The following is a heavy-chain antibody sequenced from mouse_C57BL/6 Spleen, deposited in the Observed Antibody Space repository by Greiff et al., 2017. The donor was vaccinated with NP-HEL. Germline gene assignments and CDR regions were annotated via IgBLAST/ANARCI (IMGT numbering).Heavy chain of an antibody. CDR2: INPSNGGT. Sequence: QVQLQQPGTELVKPGASVKLSCKASGYTFTSYWMHWVKQRPGQGLEWIGNINPSNGGTNYNEKFKSKATLTVDKSSSTAYMQLSSLTSEDSAVYYCARGGIYYDYDYYAMDYWGQGTSVTVSS. J-gene: IGHJ4*01. CDR3: ARGGIYYDYDYYAMDY. CDR1: GYTFTSYW. D-gene: IGHD2-4*01. V-gene: IGHV1-53*01.